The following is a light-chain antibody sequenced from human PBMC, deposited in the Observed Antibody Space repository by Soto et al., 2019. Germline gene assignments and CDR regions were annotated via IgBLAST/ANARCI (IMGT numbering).Light chain of an antibody. CDR1: QSVLYSSNNKNY. Sequence: DIVMTQSPDSLAVSLGERATINCKSSQSVLYSSNNKNYLAWFQQKPGQPPKLLIYWASTRESGVPDRFSGSGSGTDFTLTISSLQAEDVAVYYCQQYYSTPPAFGQGTKVDFK. CDR3: QQYYSTPPA. CDR2: WAS. V-gene: IGKV4-1*01. J-gene: IGKJ1*01.